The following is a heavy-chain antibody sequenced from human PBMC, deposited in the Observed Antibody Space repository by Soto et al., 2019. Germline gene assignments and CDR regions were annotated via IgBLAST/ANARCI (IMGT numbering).Heavy chain of an antibody. Sequence: GASVNGSCKSSGGTFSSYSISWGRQAPGQGLECMGGIIPIFGTANYAQKFQGRVTITADESTSTAYMELSSLRSEDTAVYYCARDRSILTGYYNWFDPWGQGTLVTVSS. CDR3: ARDRSILTGYYNWFDP. CDR1: GGTFSSYS. CDR2: IIPIFGTA. J-gene: IGHJ5*02. D-gene: IGHD3-9*01. V-gene: IGHV1-69*13.